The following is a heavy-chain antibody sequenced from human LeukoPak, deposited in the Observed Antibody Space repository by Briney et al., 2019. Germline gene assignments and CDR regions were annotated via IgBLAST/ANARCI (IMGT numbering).Heavy chain of an antibody. V-gene: IGHV1-18*01. D-gene: IGHD1-7*01. CDR1: GYSFASFG. CDR2: ISAYNGNT. CDR3: ARDQAATNTQVRFCLD. J-gene: IGHJ4*02. Sequence: ASVKVSCKASGYSFASFGINWVRQAPGQGLEWMGWISAYNGNTNFAQKVKGRVTMTTDTSKSTAYLDLRSLRSDDTAVYYCARDQAATNTQVRFCLDWGQGTLVTVSS.